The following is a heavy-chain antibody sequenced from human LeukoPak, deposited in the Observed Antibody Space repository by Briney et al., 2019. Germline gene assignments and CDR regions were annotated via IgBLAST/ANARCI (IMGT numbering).Heavy chain of an antibody. Sequence: SETLSLTCAVYGGSFSGYYWSWIRQPPGKGLEWIGEINHSGSTNYNPPLKSRVTISVDTSKNQFSLKLSSVTAADTAVYYCARVGSSPTLYYFDYWGQGTLVTVSS. CDR2: INHSGST. CDR1: GGSFSGYY. D-gene: IGHD6-6*01. V-gene: IGHV4-34*01. J-gene: IGHJ4*02. CDR3: ARVGSSPTLYYFDY.